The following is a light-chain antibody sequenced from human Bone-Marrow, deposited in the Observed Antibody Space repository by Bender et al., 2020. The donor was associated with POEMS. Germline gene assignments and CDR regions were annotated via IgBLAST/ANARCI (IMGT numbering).Light chain of an antibody. V-gene: IGLV2-14*02. CDR3: VSYASGNTLI. CDR1: SSDVGSYNL. J-gene: IGLJ2*01. CDR2: DVS. Sequence: QSALTQPASVSGSPGQSITISCTGSSSDVGSYNLVSWYQQHPGKAPKVLIYDVSTRLPGVSSRFSGSKSANTASLTISGLQAEDEADYYCVSYASGNTLIFGGGTKLTVL.